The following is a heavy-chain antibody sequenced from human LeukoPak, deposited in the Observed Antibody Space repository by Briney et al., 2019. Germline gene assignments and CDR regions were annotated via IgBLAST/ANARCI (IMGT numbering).Heavy chain of an antibody. CDR3: ATHPRSIAAAGNFDY. J-gene: IGHJ4*02. Sequence: SETLTLTGAVSGGSTSSSNWWSWVRQPPGKGLEWIGEIYHSGSTNYSPSLKSRVTISVDKSKNQFSLKLSSVTAADTAVYYCATHPRSIAAAGNFDYWGQGTLVTVSS. D-gene: IGHD6-13*01. CDR1: GGSTSSSNW. CDR2: IYHSGST. V-gene: IGHV4-4*02.